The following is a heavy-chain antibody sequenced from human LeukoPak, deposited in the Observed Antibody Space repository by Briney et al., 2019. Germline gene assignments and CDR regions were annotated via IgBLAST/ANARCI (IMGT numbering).Heavy chain of an antibody. Sequence: GGSLRLSCAASGFTFSSYAMHWVRQAPGKGLEWVAVISYDGSNKYYADSVKGRFTISRDNSKNTLYLQMNSLRAEDTAVYYCARGDRYHYYFDYWGQGTLVTVSS. CDR1: GFTFSSYA. D-gene: IGHD1-14*01. V-gene: IGHV3-30-3*01. CDR3: ARGDRYHYYFDY. CDR2: ISYDGSNK. J-gene: IGHJ4*02.